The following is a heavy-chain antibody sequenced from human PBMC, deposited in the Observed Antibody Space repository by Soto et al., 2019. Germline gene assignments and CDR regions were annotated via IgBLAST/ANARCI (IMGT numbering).Heavy chain of an antibody. J-gene: IGHJ4*02. V-gene: IGHV1-18*01. CDR1: GYTFTSYG. CDR3: ASDLAVGLLDY. Sequence: QVQLVQSGAEVKKPGASVKVSCKASGYTFTSYGISWVRQAPGQGLEWMGWISAYNGNTNYAQKLQGRVTMTTDTSTSTAYMELRRMSADDTAVYYCASDLAVGLLDYWGQGTLVTVSS. D-gene: IGHD2-15*01. CDR2: ISAYNGNT.